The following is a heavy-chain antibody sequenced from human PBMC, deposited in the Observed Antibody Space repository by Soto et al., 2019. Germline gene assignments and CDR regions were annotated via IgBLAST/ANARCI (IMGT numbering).Heavy chain of an antibody. Sequence: EVQLLESGGGLVQPGGSLRLSCAASGFTFSSYAMSWVRQAPGKGLEWVSAISGSGGSTYYADSVKGRFTISRDNSKNTLYLQMNSLRAEDTAVYYCAKGPYSSGWSRLGVVDYWGQGTLVTVSS. J-gene: IGHJ4*02. CDR2: ISGSGGST. CDR1: GFTFSSYA. D-gene: IGHD6-19*01. CDR3: AKGPYSSGWSRLGVVDY. V-gene: IGHV3-23*01.